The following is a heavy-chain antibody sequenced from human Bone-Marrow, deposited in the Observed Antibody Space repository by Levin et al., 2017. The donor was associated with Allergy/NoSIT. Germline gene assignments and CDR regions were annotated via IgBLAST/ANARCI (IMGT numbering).Heavy chain of an antibody. V-gene: IGHV4-59*01. J-gene: IGHJ6*02. CDR2: IYYSGST. CDR1: GDSISRYY. CDR3: ARDAQTSPTRNYGMDV. Sequence: TLSLTCTVSGDSISRYYWSWIRQPPGKGLEWIGYIYYSGSTNYNPSLKSRVTISVDTSKNQFSLALNFVTAADTAVYYCARDAQTSPTRNYGMDVWGQGTTVTVSS.